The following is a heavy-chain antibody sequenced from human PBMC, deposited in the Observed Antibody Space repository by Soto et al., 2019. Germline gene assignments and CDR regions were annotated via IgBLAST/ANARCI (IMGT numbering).Heavy chain of an antibody. Sequence: QGQLVESGGGMVQPGTSLRLSCAASGFTFRSYAMHWVRQAPGKGLEWVASIWYDGSNQHYAHSVRGRFTISRDNSKNTLVLQMRSLRVDDTAVYYCARDHDGHGSSWFDPWGQGTLVTVSS. CDR2: IWYDGSNQ. V-gene: IGHV3-33*01. J-gene: IGHJ5*02. CDR3: ARDHDGHGSSWFDP. D-gene: IGHD1-1*01. CDR1: GFTFRSYA.